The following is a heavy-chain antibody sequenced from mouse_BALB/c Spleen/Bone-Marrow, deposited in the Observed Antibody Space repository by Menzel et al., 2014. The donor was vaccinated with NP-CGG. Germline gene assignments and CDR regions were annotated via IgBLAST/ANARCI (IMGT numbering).Heavy chain of an antibody. CDR1: GFTFSSFG. Sequence: DVMLVESGGGLVQPGGSRKLSCAASGFTFSSFGMHWVRQAPEKGLEWVAYISNGSSPIYYADTVKGRFTISRDNLKNTLFLQMTSLRSENTAMYYCARKGAMITHYYAMDYWGQGTSVTVSS. D-gene: IGHD2-4*01. V-gene: IGHV5-17*02. J-gene: IGHJ4*01. CDR2: ISNGSSPI. CDR3: ARKGAMITHYYAMDY.